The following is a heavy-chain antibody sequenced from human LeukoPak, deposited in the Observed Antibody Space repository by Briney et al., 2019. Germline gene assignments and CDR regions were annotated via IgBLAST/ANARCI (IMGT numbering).Heavy chain of an antibody. V-gene: IGHV4-59*01. CDR2: IYYSGST. CDR3: ARGYYYGSGSYSRNGGNWFDP. D-gene: IGHD3-10*01. J-gene: IGHJ5*02. CDR1: GGSISSYY. Sequence: YPSETLSLTCTVSGGSISSYYWSWIRQPPGKGLEWIGYIYYSGSTNYNPSLKSRVTISVDTSKNQFSLKLSSVTAADTAVYYCARGYYYGSGSYSRNGGNWFDPWGQGTLVTVSS.